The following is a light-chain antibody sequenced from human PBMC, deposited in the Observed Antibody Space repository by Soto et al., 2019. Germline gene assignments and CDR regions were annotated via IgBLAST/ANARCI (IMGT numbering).Light chain of an antibody. V-gene: IGKV1-5*01. CDR2: AAT. CDR1: QSIMTW. Sequence: DIQLTQSPSTLSASVGDRVTLTCRASQSIMTWLAWYQQKPGKAPKVLIFAATSLQSGVPSRFSGSGSGTDFTLTISCLQSEDFATYYCQQYYSYPQTFGQGTKVDIK. CDR3: QQYYSYPQT. J-gene: IGKJ1*01.